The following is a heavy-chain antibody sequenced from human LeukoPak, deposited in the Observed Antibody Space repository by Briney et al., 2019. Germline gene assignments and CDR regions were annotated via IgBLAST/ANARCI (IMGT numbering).Heavy chain of an antibody. CDR3: ARAQPRGIFVVPAAIYMDV. D-gene: IGHD2-2*01. J-gene: IGHJ6*03. CDR2: ISWNGGSI. CDR1: GFTFDDYA. Sequence: PGGSLRLSCVASGFTFDDYAMHWVRQAPGKGLEWVSGISWNGGSIGYADSVKGRFTISRDNAKNSLYLQMNSLRAEDTAVYYCARAQPRGIFVVPAAIYMDVWGKGTTVTISS. V-gene: IGHV3-9*01.